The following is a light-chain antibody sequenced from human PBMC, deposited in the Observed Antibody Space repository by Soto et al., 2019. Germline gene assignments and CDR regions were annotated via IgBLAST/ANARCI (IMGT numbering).Light chain of an antibody. CDR3: QQYGSSSWT. Sequence: EIVLTQSPGTLSLSPGERATLSCRASQSVSSSYFAWYQQRFGQAPRLLIYGASSRATGIPDRFSGSGSGTDFTLTICRLEPEDFAVYYCQQYGSSSWTFGQGTKVEIK. CDR1: QSVSSSY. V-gene: IGKV3-20*01. CDR2: GAS. J-gene: IGKJ1*01.